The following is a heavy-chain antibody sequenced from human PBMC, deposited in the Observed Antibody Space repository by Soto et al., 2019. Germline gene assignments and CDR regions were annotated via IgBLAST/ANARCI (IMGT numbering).Heavy chain of an antibody. D-gene: IGHD6-13*01. CDR1: GNTFSNFL. V-gene: IGHV5-51*01. CDR2: IYPGDHET. CDR3: ARSPRSSPYFDY. Sequence: PXESLKVSCQCSGNTFSNFLIGWVLQLPGKGLEWMGIIYPGDHETRYSPSFHGKVTISADKSINTAYLQWNSLEASDTAFYFCARSPRSSPYFDYWGQGAPVTVSS. J-gene: IGHJ4*02.